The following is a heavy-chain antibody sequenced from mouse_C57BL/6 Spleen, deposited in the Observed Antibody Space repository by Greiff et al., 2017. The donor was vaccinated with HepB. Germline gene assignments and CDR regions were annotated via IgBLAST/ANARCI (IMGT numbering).Heavy chain of an antibody. Sequence: VQLKESGAELVRPGASVTLSCKASGYTFTDYEMHWVKQTPVHGLEWIGAIDPETGGTAYNQKFKGKAILTADKSSSTAYMELRSLTSEDSAVYYCTRGDGSSLPWFAYWGQGTLVTVSA. V-gene: IGHV1-15*01. D-gene: IGHD1-1*01. CDR2: IDPETGGT. J-gene: IGHJ3*01. CDR1: GYTFTDYE. CDR3: TRGDGSSLPWFAY.